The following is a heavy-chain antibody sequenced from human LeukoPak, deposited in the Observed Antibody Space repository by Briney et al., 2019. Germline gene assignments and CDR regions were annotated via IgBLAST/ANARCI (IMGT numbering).Heavy chain of an antibody. Sequence: SVKVSCKASGGTFSSYAISWVRQAPGQGLEWMGGIIPILGTANYAQKFQGRVTITTDESTSTAYMELSSLRSEDTAVYYCARVIFDYYDSSGYTSHFDYWGQGTLVTVSS. V-gene: IGHV1-69*05. D-gene: IGHD3-22*01. CDR3: ARVIFDYYDSSGYTSHFDY. CDR1: GGTFSSYA. J-gene: IGHJ4*02. CDR2: IIPILGTA.